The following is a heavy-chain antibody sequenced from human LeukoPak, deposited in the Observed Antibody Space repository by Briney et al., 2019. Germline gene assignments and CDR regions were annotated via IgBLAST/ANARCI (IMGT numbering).Heavy chain of an antibody. J-gene: IGHJ4*02. V-gene: IGHV3-48*01. CDR2: IISSSSTI. CDR3: ARAGFTFSDYFGSFFDY. Sequence: GGSLRLSCAASGFTFTSYSMNWVRQAPGKGLEWVSHIISSSSTIYYADSVKGRFSISTDNATNSLYLQMNSLRAEDTAVCCCARAGFTFSDYFGSFFDYWGQGALVTVSS. CDR1: GFTFTSYS. D-gene: IGHD3-10*01.